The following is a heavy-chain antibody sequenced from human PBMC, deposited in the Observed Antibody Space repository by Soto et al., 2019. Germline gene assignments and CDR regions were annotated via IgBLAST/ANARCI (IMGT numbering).Heavy chain of an antibody. CDR2: INPNSGGT. D-gene: IGHD3-22*01. CDR3: ARDLYYYDSSYGWFDP. V-gene: IGHV1-2*04. J-gene: IGHJ5*02. Sequence: QVQLVQSGAEVKKPGASVKVSCKASGYTFTGYYMHWVRQAPGQGLEWMGWINPNSGGTNYAQKFQGWVTMTRDTSISTAYMELSRLRSDDTDVYYCARDLYYYDSSYGWFDPWGQGTLVTVSS. CDR1: GYTFTGYY.